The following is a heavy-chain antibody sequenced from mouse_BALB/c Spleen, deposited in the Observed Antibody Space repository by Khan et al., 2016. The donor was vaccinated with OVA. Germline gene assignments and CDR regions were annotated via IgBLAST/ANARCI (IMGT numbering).Heavy chain of an antibody. CDR1: GYSLTSYG. CDR2: IWGDGNT. CDR3: AKDRGYYAVDY. J-gene: IGHJ4*01. V-gene: IGHV2-3*01. Sequence: QMQLEESGPGLVAPSQSLSITCTVSGYSLTSYGVSWVRQPPGKGLEWLGAIWGDGNTNFHSALRSRLSISKDKSKSQVFLKLNSLPTDDTATYYCAKDRGYYAVDYWGQGTSVTVSS.